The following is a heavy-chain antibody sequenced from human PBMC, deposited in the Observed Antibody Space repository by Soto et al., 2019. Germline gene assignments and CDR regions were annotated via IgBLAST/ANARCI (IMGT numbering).Heavy chain of an antibody. D-gene: IGHD4-4*01. V-gene: IGHV4-34*03. CDR2: INHSGST. CDR3: VRRDYSTSSLSAFHH. J-gene: IGHJ1*01. Sequence: SETLSLTCAVYGGSFSGYYWSWIRQPPGKGLEWIGEINHSGSTNYNPSLKSRVTISVDTSKNQFSLNLSSVTAADKAFYFLVRRDYSTSSLSAFHHWGPGILVTSTS. CDR1: GGSFSGYY.